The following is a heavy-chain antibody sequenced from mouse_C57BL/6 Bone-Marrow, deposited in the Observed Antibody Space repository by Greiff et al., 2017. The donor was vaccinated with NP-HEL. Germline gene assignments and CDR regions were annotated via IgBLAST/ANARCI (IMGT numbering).Heavy chain of an antibody. CDR1: GYTFTSYG. D-gene: IGHD2-14*01. J-gene: IGHJ3*01. V-gene: IGHV1-81*01. CDR3: ARSYYRPAY. CDR2: INPRSGNT. Sequence: QVQLQQSGAELARPGASVKLSCKASGYTFTSYGISWVQQRTGQGLEWIGAINPRSGNTYYHEKFKGKAKLTADKSSRTAYMGLRSLTSEDSAVYICARSYYRPAYWGQGTLVTVSA.